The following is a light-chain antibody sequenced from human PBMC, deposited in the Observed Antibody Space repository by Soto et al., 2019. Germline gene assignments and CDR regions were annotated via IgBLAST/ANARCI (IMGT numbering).Light chain of an antibody. V-gene: IGKV1-5*01. CDR1: QTISTW. CDR2: DAS. Sequence: DIQVTQSPPTLSASVVDRVTITGLASQTISTWMAWYQQKPGKAPKLLVYDASTLQSGVASRFSGSGSGTEFTLIISGLQPDDSATYYCQQYTNTNNPWMFGQGTKV. J-gene: IGKJ1*01. CDR3: QQYTNTNNPWM.